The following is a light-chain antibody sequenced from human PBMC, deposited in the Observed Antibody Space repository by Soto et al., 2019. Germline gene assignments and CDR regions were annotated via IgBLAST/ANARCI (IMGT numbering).Light chain of an antibody. Sequence: QSVLTQPPSVSGAPGQRVTISCTGSSSNIGAGYDVHWYHQLPGTAPKLLIYANNNRPSGVPDRFSGPKSGTSASLAITGLQAEDEADYYCQSYDSSLSGVFGGGTKLTVL. J-gene: IGLJ2*01. CDR2: ANN. V-gene: IGLV1-40*01. CDR3: QSYDSSLSGV. CDR1: SSNIGAGYD.